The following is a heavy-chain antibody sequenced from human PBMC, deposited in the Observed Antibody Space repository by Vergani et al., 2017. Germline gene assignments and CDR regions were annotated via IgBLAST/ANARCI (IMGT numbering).Heavy chain of an antibody. CDR2: IYYSGST. Sequence: QLQLQESGPGLVKPSETLSLTCTVSGGSISSSSYYWGWIRQPPGKGLEWIGSIYYSGSTYYNPSLKSRVTISVDTSKNQFSLKLSSVTAADTAVYYCASLAAAGTPSAPFDYWGQGTLVTVSS. D-gene: IGHD6-13*01. V-gene: IGHV4-39*01. J-gene: IGHJ4*02. CDR1: GGSISSSSYY. CDR3: ASLAAAGTPSAPFDY.